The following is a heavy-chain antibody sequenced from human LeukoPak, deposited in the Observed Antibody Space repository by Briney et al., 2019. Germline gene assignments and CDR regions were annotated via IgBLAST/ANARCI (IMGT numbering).Heavy chain of an antibody. Sequence: GRSLRLSCAASGFTFSSYAMYWVRQAPGKGLEWVAVISYDGSNKYYADSVKGRFTISRDNSKNTLYLQMNSLRAEDTAVYYCARGGRAYYYDSSGYYGSQFDYWGQGTLVTVSS. V-gene: IGHV3-30-3*01. CDR1: GFTFSSYA. CDR2: ISYDGSNK. CDR3: ARGGRAYYYDSSGYYGSQFDY. D-gene: IGHD3-22*01. J-gene: IGHJ4*02.